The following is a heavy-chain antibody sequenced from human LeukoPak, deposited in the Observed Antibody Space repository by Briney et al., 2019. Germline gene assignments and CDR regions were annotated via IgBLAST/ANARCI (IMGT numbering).Heavy chain of an antibody. CDR1: GYTFTTYD. CDR3: ARRNTAMVAGLDY. V-gene: IGHV1-8*01. CDR2: MNPNSGNT. J-gene: IGHJ4*02. Sequence: ASVKVSCKASGYTFTTYDINWVRQATGQGLEWRGWMNPNSGNTGHAQKFQGRVTMTRNTSISTAFMELSGLRSEDTAVYFCARRNTAMVAGLDYWGQGSLVTVSS. D-gene: IGHD5-18*01.